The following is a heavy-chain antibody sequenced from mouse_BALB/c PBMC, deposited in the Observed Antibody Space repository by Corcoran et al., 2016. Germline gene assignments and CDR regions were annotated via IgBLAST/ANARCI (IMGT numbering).Heavy chain of an antibody. Sequence: EVQLQQSGAELVKPGASVKLSCTASGFNIKDNYMHWGKQRPEQGLEGIGRIDPANGNTKYDPKFQGKATITADTSSNTAYLQLSSLTSEDTAVYYCARYGNWFAYWGQGTLVTVSA. D-gene: IGHD2-10*02. CDR3: ARYGNWFAY. J-gene: IGHJ3*01. V-gene: IGHV14-3*02. CDR2: IDPANGNT. CDR1: GFNIKDNY.